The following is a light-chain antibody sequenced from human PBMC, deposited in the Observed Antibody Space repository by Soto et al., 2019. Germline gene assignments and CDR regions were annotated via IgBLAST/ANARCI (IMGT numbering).Light chain of an antibody. CDR3: ASWDDSLSGAV. Sequence: QPVLTQTPSASGTPGQRVTISFSGSSSNIGSNYVYWYQQLPGTAPKLLIYRSNQRPSEVPDRFSGSKSGTSASLAISGLRSEDEADYYCASWDDSLSGAVFGGGTQLTVL. V-gene: IGLV1-47*01. J-gene: IGLJ7*01. CDR2: RSN. CDR1: SSNIGSNY.